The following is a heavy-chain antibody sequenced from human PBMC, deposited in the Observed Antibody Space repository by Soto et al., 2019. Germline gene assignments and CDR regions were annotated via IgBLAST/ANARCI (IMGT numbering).Heavy chain of an antibody. CDR2: IYRSGTT. V-gene: IGHV4-38-2*01. Sequence: SETLSLTCVVSNFSISSGYYWGRIRQSPGKGLEWIASIYRSGTTSYNPSLKSRVTISVDPSKNQFSLMLTAVTAADTAVYYCARTHSGSYYSVFNYWGRGSLVTVS. CDR3: ARTHSGSYYSVFNY. J-gene: IGHJ4*02. D-gene: IGHD1-26*01. CDR1: NFSISSGYY.